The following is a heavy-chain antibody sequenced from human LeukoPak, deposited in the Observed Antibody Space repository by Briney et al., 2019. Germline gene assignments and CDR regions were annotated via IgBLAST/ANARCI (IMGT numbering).Heavy chain of an antibody. CDR2: IYYSGST. J-gene: IGHJ4*02. CDR1: GGSISSSSYY. CDR3: ARDGIAAAGYFDY. D-gene: IGHD6-13*01. V-gene: IGHV4-39*07. Sequence: PSETLSLTCTVSGGSISSSSYYWGWIRQPPGKGLEWIGSIYYSGSTYYNPSLKSRVTISVDTSKNQFSLKLSSVTAADTAVYYCARDGIAAAGYFDYWGQGTLVTVSS.